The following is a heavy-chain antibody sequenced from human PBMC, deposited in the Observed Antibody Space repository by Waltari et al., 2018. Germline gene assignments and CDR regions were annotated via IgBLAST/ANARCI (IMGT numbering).Heavy chain of an antibody. Sequence: QVQLVQSGPEVQKPGASVKVSCQASGYNFPNYPIPWVRQAPGESLEWMGWINAANGNTNYSQKFQDRLTITSDTSARTAYMDLSSLTSEDTAVYYCTRDRRAGRAGNWFDPWGRGTLVIVSS. D-gene: IGHD6-19*01. CDR2: INAANGNT. CDR3: TRDRRAGRAGNWFDP. CDR1: GYNFPNYP. V-gene: IGHV1-3*01. J-gene: IGHJ5*02.